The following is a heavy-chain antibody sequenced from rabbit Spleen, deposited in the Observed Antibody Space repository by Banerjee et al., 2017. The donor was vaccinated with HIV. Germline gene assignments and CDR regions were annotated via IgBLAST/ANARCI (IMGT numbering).Heavy chain of an antibody. V-gene: IGHV1S45*01. D-gene: IGHD1-1*01. CDR1: GFSFNSGYD. CDR2: AYAGNNSGT. J-gene: IGHJ4*01. Sequence: EQLEESGGGLVQPTGSLTLTCKASGFSFNSGYDMCWVRQAPGKGLEWVACAYAGNNSGTYSATWAKGRFTISKTSSTTVTLQMTSLTAADTATYFCAREDVGGSVSLWGPGTLVTVS. CDR3: AREDVGGSVSL.